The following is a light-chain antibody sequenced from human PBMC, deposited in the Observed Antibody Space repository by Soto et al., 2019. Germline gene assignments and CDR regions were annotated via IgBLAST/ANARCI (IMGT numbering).Light chain of an antibody. Sequence: DIQMTQSPSSLSASVGDRVTITCRASQTITSYLNWYQQKPGKAPKLLIYAASSLQSGVPSRFSGSGSGTDFTLTISSLQPEDFATYYCQQSFSKFPYTFGQGTKGDIK. V-gene: IGKV1-39*01. CDR3: QQSFSKFPYT. J-gene: IGKJ2*01. CDR1: QTITSY. CDR2: AAS.